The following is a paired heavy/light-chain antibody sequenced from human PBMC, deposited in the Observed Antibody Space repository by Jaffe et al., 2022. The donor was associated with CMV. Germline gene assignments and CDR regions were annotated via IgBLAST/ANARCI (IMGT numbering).Heavy chain of an antibody. D-gene: IGHD3-10*01. J-gene: IGHJ4*02. CDR1: GFVFSTYT. CDR3: AKYFNYFGSGSLDH. V-gene: IGHV3-21*01. CDR2: ISGTSSYI. Sequence: EVQLVESGGGLVKPGGSLTLSCAASGFVFSTYTMNWVRQAPGKGLEWVSSISGTSSYIYYADSVRGRFTISRDNAKNSLYLRMNSLRAEDTAVYFCAKYFNYFGSGSLDHWGQGTLVTVSS.
Light chain of an antibody. CDR3: QQAKTFPLT. Sequence: DIQMTQSPSSVSASVGDRVTITCRASHDISNWLAWYQQKPGKAPNLLIYGASNLQSGVPSRFSGSESGTDFTLTIHNLQPEDSAIYFCQQAKTFPLTFGGGTKVEIK. CDR2: GAS. V-gene: IGKV1-12*01. J-gene: IGKJ4*01. CDR1: HDISNW.